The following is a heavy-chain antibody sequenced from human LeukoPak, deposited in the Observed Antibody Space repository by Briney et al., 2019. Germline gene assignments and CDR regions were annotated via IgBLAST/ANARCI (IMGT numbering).Heavy chain of an antibody. CDR2: INPHSGST. CDR1: EYIFTDYY. J-gene: IGHJ4*02. CDR3: ARGGDNYDILTQ. V-gene: IGHV1-2*02. Sequence: ASVKVSCKASEYIFTDYYIHWVRQAPGQGLEWMGWINPHSGSTNYAQNFQDRVTMTGDTSISTAYMELSRLISDDTAIYYCARGGDNYDILTQWGQGTLVTVSS. D-gene: IGHD3-9*01.